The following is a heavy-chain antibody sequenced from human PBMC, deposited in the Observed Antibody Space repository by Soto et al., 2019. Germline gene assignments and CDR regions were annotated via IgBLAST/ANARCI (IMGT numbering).Heavy chain of an antibody. CDR3: AILPGSGSYPLFDY. CDR1: GGYISSSSYY. D-gene: IGHD3-10*01. Sequence: QLQLQDSGPGLVKPSEPLSLPCPVYGGYISSSSYYWGWIRQPPGNGLEWIGSIYYSGSTYYHPSLKSRVTISVDTSKNQFSLKLSSVIAADTAVYYCAILPGSGSYPLFDYWGQGNLVTVSS. V-gene: IGHV4-39*01. J-gene: IGHJ4*02. CDR2: IYYSGST.